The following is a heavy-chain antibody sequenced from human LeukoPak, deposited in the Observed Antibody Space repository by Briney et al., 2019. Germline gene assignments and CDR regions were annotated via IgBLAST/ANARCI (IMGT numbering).Heavy chain of an antibody. D-gene: IGHD3-10*01. CDR3: ARDHGGFGTYYMDV. V-gene: IGHV3-21*01. J-gene: IGHJ6*03. Sequence: GGSLRLSCAASGFTFSSYSMNWVRQAPGKGLEWVSSISSSSSYIYYADSVKGRFTISRDNAKNSLYLQMNSLRAEDTAVHYCARDHGGFGTYYMDVWGKGTTVTVSS. CDR2: ISSSSSYI. CDR1: GFTFSSYS.